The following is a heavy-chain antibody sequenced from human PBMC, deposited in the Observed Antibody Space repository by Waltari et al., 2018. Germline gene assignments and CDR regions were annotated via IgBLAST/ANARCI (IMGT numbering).Heavy chain of an antibody. CDR1: GFIFSAYI. CDR3: AKDGYGSADY. V-gene: IGHV3-23*01. CDR2: ISGGGDGT. J-gene: IGHJ4*02. Sequence: EVQLLESGGGLVQPGGSLRLSCAASGFIFSAYIMNWVRQAPGKGLEWVSGISGGGDGTYYADSVKGRFTTSRDNSKNTLYLQMSSLRVEDTAIYYCAKDGYGSADYWGQGTLVTVSS. D-gene: IGHD3-10*01.